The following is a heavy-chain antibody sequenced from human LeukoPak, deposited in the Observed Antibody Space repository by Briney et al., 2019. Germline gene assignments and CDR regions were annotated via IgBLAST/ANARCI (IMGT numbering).Heavy chain of an antibody. CDR1: GFTFSSYS. V-gene: IGHV3-21*01. CDR2: ISSSSSYT. Sequence: GGSLRLSCAASGFTFSSYSMNWVRQAPGKGLEWGSSISSSSSYTYYADSVKGRFTISRDNAKNSLYLQMNSLRAKDTAVYYCARFDTYYYDSSGYYSLDYWGQGTLVTVSS. J-gene: IGHJ4*02. CDR3: ARFDTYYYDSSGYYSLDY. D-gene: IGHD3-22*01.